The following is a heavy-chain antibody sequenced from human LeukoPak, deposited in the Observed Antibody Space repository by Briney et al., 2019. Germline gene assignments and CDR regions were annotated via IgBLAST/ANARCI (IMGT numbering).Heavy chain of an antibody. D-gene: IGHD3-9*01. J-gene: IGHJ5*02. CDR1: GGSISSYY. V-gene: IGHV4-59*01. CDR3: ARARLTGSYNWFDP. Sequence: SETLSLTCTVSGGSISSYYWSWIRQPPGKGLEWIGYIYFSGSTNYNPSLKSRVTISVDTSKNQFSLKLSSVTAADTAVYYCARARLTGSYNWFDPWGQGTLVTVSS. CDR2: IYFSGST.